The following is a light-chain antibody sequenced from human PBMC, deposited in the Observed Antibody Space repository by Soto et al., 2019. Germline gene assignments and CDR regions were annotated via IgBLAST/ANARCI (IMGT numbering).Light chain of an antibody. V-gene: IGKV3-15*01. CDR2: GAS. Sequence: EIVLTQSPGTLSLSPGERATLSCRASQSVSSSYLAWYQQKPGQAPRLLIHGASTRAIGIPARFSGSGSGTEFTLTIISLQSEDSAVYYCQQYNDWPLTFGGGTKVDIK. J-gene: IGKJ4*01. CDR1: QSVSSSY. CDR3: QQYNDWPLT.